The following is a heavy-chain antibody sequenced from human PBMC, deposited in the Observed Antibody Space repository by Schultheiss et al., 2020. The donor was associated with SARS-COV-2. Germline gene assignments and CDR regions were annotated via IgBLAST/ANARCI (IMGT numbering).Heavy chain of an antibody. CDR3: AKGRFQRSGSYLRDFDY. CDR2: IYSGGST. CDR1: GFTFSSYG. J-gene: IGHJ4*02. V-gene: IGHV3-NL1*01. Sequence: GGSLRLSCAASGFTFSSYGMHWVRQAPGKGLEWVSVIYSGGSTYYADSVKGRFTISRDNSKNTLYLQMNSLRAEDTAVYYCAKGRFQRSGSYLRDFDYWGQGTLVTVSS. D-gene: IGHD1-26*01.